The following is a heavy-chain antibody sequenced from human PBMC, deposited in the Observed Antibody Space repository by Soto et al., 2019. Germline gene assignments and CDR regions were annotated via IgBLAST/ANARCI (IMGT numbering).Heavy chain of an antibody. J-gene: IGHJ6*02. V-gene: IGHV1-69*13. D-gene: IGHD3-9*01. CDR2: IIPIFGTA. CDR1: GGTFSSYA. CDR3: ARTQGYGYYKLGIRNYYYYGMDV. Sequence: SVKVSCKASGGTFSSYAIIWVRQAPGQGLEWMGGIIPIFGTANYAQKFQGRVTITADESTSTAYMELSSLRSEDTAVYYCARTQGYGYYKLGIRNYYYYGMDVWGQGTTVTVSS.